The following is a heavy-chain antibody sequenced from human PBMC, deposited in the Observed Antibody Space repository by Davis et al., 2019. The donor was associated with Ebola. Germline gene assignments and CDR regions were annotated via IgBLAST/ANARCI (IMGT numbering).Heavy chain of an antibody. Sequence: GGSLRLSCAASGFTFSHYALHWVRQAPGKGLEWVAAVSYDGGNKHYADSVKGRFTISRDNSKNTLYLQMNSLRAEDTAVYYCAKFLGSNYDLYYYGMDVWGQGTTVTVSS. D-gene: IGHD4-11*01. CDR2: VSYDGGNK. CDR3: AKFLGSNYDLYYYGMDV. CDR1: GFTFSHYA. V-gene: IGHV3-30-3*02. J-gene: IGHJ6*02.